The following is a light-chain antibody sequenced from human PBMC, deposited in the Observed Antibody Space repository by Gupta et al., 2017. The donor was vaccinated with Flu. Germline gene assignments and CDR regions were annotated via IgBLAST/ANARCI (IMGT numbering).Light chain of an antibody. J-gene: IGKJ1*01. CDR3: HQYGSSLA. Sequence: EIVLTQSPGTLSLSPGERATLSCRTSQSVSRIYLGWYQQRPGQAPRLLIYATSTKATGIPDRFTGSGSGTDFTLTISALEPEDSAVYYCHQYGSSLAFGQGTKVEI. V-gene: IGKV3-20*01. CDR1: QSVSRIY. CDR2: ATS.